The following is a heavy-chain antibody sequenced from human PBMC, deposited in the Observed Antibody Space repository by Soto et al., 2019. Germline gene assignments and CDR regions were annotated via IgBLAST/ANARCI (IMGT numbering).Heavy chain of an antibody. CDR2: IIPIFGTA. D-gene: IGHD3-22*01. Sequence: QVQLVQSGAEVKKPGSSVKVSCKASGGTFSSYAISWVRQAPGQGLEWMGGIIPIFGTANYAQKFQGRVTITADESTSTAYMELSSLRSEDTAVYYCASSRGYFFPLSGSIDYWGQGTLVTVSS. CDR1: GGTFSSYA. J-gene: IGHJ4*02. V-gene: IGHV1-69*01. CDR3: ASSRGYFFPLSGSIDY.